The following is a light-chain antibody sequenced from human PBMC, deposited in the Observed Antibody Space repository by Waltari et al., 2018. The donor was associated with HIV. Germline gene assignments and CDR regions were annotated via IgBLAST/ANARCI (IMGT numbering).Light chain of an antibody. CDR3: SAWDITLSAWV. V-gene: IGLV10-54*01. CDR2: RNI. J-gene: IGLJ3*02. CDR1: SNNVGHHG. Sequence: AGLTQPPSLSEDLRQNVTITCTGKSNNVGHHGTVRLKQHRGRPPKVIFFRNIVRPPGIPERISASRSGNTASLTIIGLQSEDEADYYCSAWDITLSAWVFGGGTQVTV.